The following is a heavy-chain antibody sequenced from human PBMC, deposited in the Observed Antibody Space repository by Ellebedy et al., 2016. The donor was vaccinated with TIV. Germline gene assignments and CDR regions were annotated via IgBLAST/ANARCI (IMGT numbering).Heavy chain of an antibody. V-gene: IGHV3-30*03. Sequence: GESLKISCEASGFTFSDYGMHWVRRTPGKGLEWLGVIAHGGSVAYYRESVKGRFTLSRDNPKNTVYLQMNSLRVEDTAVYYCVRDGYYDYGDYWGQGTVVTVSS. CDR2: IAHGGSVA. J-gene: IGHJ4*02. CDR1: GFTFSDYG. D-gene: IGHD3-16*01. CDR3: VRDGYYDYGDY.